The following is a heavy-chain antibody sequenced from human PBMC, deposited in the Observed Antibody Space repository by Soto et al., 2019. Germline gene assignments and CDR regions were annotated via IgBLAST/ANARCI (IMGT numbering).Heavy chain of an antibody. J-gene: IGHJ4*02. D-gene: IGHD3-10*01. V-gene: IGHV4-34*02. CDR2: INRGGDT. CDR3: ARGYGSGSYYAY. CDR1: GGSFSGNY. Sequence: QVQLQQWGAGLLKPSETLSLTCAVYGGSFSGNYWSWIRQPPGKGLEWIGEINRGGDTVYNPSLTSRVIMSAHTSKNQCSLKVISVTAADTAVCYCARGYGSGSYYAYWGQGTLVTVSS.